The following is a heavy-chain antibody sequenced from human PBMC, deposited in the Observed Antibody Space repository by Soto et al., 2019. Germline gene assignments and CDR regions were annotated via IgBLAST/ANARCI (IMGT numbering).Heavy chain of an antibody. CDR2: IWYDGSNK. V-gene: IGHV3-33*01. J-gene: IGHJ4*02. CDR1: GFTFSSYG. Sequence: QVQLVESGGGVVQPGRSLRLSCAASGFTFSSYGMHWVRQAPGKGLEWVAVIWYDGSNKYYADSVKGRFTISRDNSKNTLYLQMSSLRAEDTAVYYCARDNRATYYYDSSGYYLSSFPFDYWGQGTLVTVSS. D-gene: IGHD3-22*01. CDR3: ARDNRATYYYDSSGYYLSSFPFDY.